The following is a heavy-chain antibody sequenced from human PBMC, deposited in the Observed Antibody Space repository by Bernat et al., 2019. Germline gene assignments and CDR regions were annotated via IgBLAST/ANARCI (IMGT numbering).Heavy chain of an antibody. CDR1: GFTFSSYA. Sequence: QVQLVESGEGVVQPGRSLRLSCAASGFTFSSYAMHWVRQAPGKGLEWVAVISYDGSNKYYADSVKGRFTISRDNSKNTLYLQMNSLRAEDTAVYYCARSIAVAGGYWGQGTLVTVSS. D-gene: IGHD6-19*01. V-gene: IGHV3-30-3*01. J-gene: IGHJ4*02. CDR3: ARSIAVAGGY. CDR2: ISYDGSNK.